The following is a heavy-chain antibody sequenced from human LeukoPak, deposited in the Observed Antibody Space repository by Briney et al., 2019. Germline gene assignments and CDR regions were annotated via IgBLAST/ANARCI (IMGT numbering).Heavy chain of an antibody. Sequence: GGSLRLSCAASGFTFSSYEMNWVRQAPGKGLEWVSYISNSGSSIYYADSVKGRFTTPRDNAKSSLYLQMNSLRAEDTAVYYCGRGHWGLDYWGQGALVTVSS. V-gene: IGHV3-48*03. CDR3: GRGHWGLDY. CDR1: GFTFSSYE. D-gene: IGHD7-27*01. J-gene: IGHJ4*02. CDR2: ISNSGSSI.